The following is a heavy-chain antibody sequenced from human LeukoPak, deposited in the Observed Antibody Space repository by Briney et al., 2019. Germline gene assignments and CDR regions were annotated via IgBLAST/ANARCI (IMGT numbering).Heavy chain of an antibody. V-gene: IGHV5-51*01. CDR1: GPIFTNYW. CDR2: IYPGDSDS. J-gene: IGHJ3*02. CDR3: ARHGVEGYNGAFHI. Sequence: GESLQISCKAAGPIFTNYWIAWVRQMPGKGLEWMGIIYPGDSDSRYSPSFQGHVTISADKSISTAYPQWSSLKASDTAMYYCARHGVEGYNGAFHIWGQGTMVTVSS. D-gene: IGHD5-24*01.